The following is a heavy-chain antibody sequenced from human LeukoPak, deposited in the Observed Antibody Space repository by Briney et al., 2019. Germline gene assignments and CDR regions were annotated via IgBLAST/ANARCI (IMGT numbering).Heavy chain of an antibody. Sequence: SQTLSLTCAISGDSVSSNSAAWNWIRQSPSRGLEWLGRTYYRSKWYNDYAVSVKSRITINPDTSNNQFSLQLHSVTPEDRAVYYCARGSSSWYDCFDPWGQGTLVTVSS. V-gene: IGHV6-1*01. CDR3: ARGSSSWYDCFDP. CDR1: GDSVSSNSAA. J-gene: IGHJ5*02. D-gene: IGHD6-13*01. CDR2: TYYRSKWYN.